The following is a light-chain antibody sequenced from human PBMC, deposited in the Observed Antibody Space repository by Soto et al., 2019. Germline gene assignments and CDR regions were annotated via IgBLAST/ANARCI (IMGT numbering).Light chain of an antibody. V-gene: IGKV3-15*01. CDR2: GAS. CDR3: QQYHNWSIA. Sequence: EIVMTQSPATLSVSPGETASLSCRASQSAGNFLAWYQQKPGQAPRLLIYGASTRATGIPARFSGSGSGTEFTLTISSLQSEDFAVYYCQQYHNWSIAFGQGTRLEIK. CDR1: QSAGNF. J-gene: IGKJ5*01.